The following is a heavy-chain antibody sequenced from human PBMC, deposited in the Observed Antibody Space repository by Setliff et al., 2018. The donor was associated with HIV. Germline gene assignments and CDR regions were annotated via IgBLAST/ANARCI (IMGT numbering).Heavy chain of an antibody. CDR3: TTDPLRRIYDNYPHSFYHYMDF. CDR1: GVTFFSTYS. D-gene: IGHD1-1*01. Sequence: GGSLRLSCAGSGVTFFSTYSMNWVRQAPGKGLECVGRVKTKADGGTTDYAASVKGRFTISRDESKTTVYLQMNSLTTEDTAVYYCTTDPLRRIYDNYPHSFYHYMDFWGKGTTVTVSS. CDR2: VKTKADGGTT. J-gene: IGHJ6*03. V-gene: IGHV3-15*01.